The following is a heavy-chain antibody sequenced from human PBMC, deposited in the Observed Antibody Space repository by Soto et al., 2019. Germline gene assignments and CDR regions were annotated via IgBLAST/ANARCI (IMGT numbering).Heavy chain of an antibody. J-gene: IGHJ4*02. V-gene: IGHV3-48*01. Sequence: EVHLVESGGGLVQPGGSLRLSCAASGFIFSSDAINWVRQAPGKGLEWVSYISGSGTTIYYADSVKGRFTISRDYAKSSLYLQMNSLRAEDTAMYYCASFSRMADGYYWGQGTLVTVSS. CDR1: GFIFSSDA. D-gene: IGHD3-22*01. CDR2: ISGSGTTI. CDR3: ASFSRMADGYY.